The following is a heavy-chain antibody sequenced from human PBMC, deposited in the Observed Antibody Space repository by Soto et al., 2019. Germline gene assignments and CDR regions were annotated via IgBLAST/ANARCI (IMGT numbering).Heavy chain of an antibody. Sequence: QVQLVESGGGVVQPGRSLRLSCAASGFTFSSYGMHWVRQAPGKGLEWVAVIWYDGSNKYYADSVKGRFTISRDNSKNTLYLQMNSLRTEDTAVYYCARDRYSYVKGYMDVWGQGTTVTVSS. J-gene: IGHJ6*02. CDR1: GFTFSSYG. V-gene: IGHV3-33*01. D-gene: IGHD5-18*01. CDR2: IWYDGSNK. CDR3: ARDRYSYVKGYMDV.